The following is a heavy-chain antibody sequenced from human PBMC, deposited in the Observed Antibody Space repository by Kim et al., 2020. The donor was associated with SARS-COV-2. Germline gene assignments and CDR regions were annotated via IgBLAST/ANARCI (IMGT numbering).Heavy chain of an antibody. Sequence: GGSLRLSCAASGFTFTSFAMRWVRQAPGRGLEWVSAITSDTFYTYYADSVRGRFTISRENSKNTLYLQMSSLRAEDTATYYCVRQLCYSTSRSAGAATGLDPGGQGTLVPVS. D-gene: IGHD2-21*02. CDR2: ITSDTFYT. CDR3: VRQLCYSTSRSAGAATGLDP. V-gene: IGHV3-23*01. J-gene: IGHJ5*02. CDR1: GFTFTSFA.